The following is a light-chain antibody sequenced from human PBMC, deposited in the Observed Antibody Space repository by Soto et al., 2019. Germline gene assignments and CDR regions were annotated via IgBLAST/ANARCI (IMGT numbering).Light chain of an antibody. J-gene: IGLJ2*01. V-gene: IGLV1-44*01. CDR3: AAWDDSLNGVV. CDR1: SSNIGSNT. Sequence: QSVLTQPPSASGTPGQRVTISCSGSSSNIGSNTVNWYQQLPGTAPKLLIYSNNQPPSGVPDRFSGSKSGTSASLAISGLQSEDEADYYCAAWDDSLNGVVFGGGTKVTVL. CDR2: SNN.